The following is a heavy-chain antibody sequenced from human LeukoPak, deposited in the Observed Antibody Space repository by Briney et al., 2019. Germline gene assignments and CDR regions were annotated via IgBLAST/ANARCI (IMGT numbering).Heavy chain of an antibody. V-gene: IGHV3-23*01. Sequence: GGSLRLSCAASRFTFTSYAMSWVPQAPGKGLEWVSAISGSGGSTYYADSVKGRFTISRDNSKNTLYLQMNSLRAEDTAVYYCAKVGYYVDNWFDPWGQGTLVTVSS. CDR3: AKVGYYVDNWFDP. J-gene: IGHJ5*02. D-gene: IGHD3-10*02. CDR1: RFTFTSYA. CDR2: ISGSGGST.